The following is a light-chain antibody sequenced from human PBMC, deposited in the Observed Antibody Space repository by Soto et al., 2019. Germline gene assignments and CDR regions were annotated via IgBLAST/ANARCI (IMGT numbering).Light chain of an antibody. V-gene: IGLV2-14*01. Sequence: QSALTQPASVSGSPGQSITISCTGTSSDVGGYNYVSWYQQHPGKAPKLMIYEVSNRPSEVSNRFSGSKSGNSASLTISGRQAEDEADYYFSSYPSSSIRPSVFGGGTNLTVL. CDR2: EVS. CDR1: SSDVGGYNY. J-gene: IGLJ2*01. CDR3: SSYPSSSIRPSV.